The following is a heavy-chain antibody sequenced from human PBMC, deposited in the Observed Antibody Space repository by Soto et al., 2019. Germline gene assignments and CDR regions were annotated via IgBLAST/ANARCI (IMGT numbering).Heavy chain of an antibody. CDR1: GFTFDDYA. CDR2: ISWNSGSI. J-gene: IGHJ4*02. D-gene: IGHD2-15*01. Sequence: GGSLRLSCAASGFTFDDYAMHWVRQAPGKGLEWVSGISWNSGSIGYADSVKGRFTISRDNAKNSLYLQMNSLRAEDTALYYCAKGGFVVAATRFDYWGQGTLVTVSS. CDR3: AKGGFVVAATRFDY. V-gene: IGHV3-9*01.